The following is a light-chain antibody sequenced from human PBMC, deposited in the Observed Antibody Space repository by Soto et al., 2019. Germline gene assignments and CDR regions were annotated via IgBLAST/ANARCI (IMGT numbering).Light chain of an antibody. V-gene: IGLV7-46*01. CDR3: LLSYSGADAV. Sequence: QAVVTQEPSLTVSPGGTVTITCGSSTGAVTSGHYPYWFQQKPGQAPRTLIYDTSNKHSWTPARFSGSLLGGKAALTLSGAQPEDEAEYYCLLSYSGADAVFGGGTQLTVL. CDR2: DTS. J-gene: IGLJ7*01. CDR1: TGAVTSGHY.